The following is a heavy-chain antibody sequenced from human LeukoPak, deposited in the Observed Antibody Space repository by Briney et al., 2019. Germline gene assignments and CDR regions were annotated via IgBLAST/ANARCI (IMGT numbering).Heavy chain of an antibody. J-gene: IGHJ5*02. V-gene: IGHV3-21*06. CDR1: GITLSNYG. Sequence: PGGSLRLSCAVSGITLSNYGMSWVRQAPGKGLEWVSSITSSSTYIYYADSVKGRFTISRDNAKNSLYLQMNSLRAEDTAVYYCARDDGGYCSSTSCYLGWIDPWGQGTLVTVSS. D-gene: IGHD2-2*03. CDR2: ITSSSTYI. CDR3: ARDDGGYCSSTSCYLGWIDP.